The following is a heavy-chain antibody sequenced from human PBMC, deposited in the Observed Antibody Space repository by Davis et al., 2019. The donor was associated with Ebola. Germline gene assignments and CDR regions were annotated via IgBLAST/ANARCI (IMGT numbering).Heavy chain of an antibody. CDR3: AGQDIVATIIDY. D-gene: IGHD5-12*01. CDR1: GGSISSSSYY. Sequence: MPSETLSLTCTVSGGSISSSSYYWGWIRQPPGKGLEWIGSINYSGSTYYNPSLKSRVTISVDTSKNQFSLKLSSVTAADTAVYYCAGQDIVATIIDYWGQGTLVTVSS. J-gene: IGHJ4*02. V-gene: IGHV4-39*01. CDR2: INYSGST.